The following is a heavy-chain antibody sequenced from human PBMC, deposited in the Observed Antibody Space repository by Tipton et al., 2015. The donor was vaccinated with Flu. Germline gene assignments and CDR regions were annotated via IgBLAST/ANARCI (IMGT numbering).Heavy chain of an antibody. D-gene: IGHD3-22*01. CDR2: IYPGDSDT. J-gene: IGHJ6*02. CDR1: GYSFTSYW. Sequence: QLVQSGAEVKKPGESLKISCKGSGYSFTSYWIGWVRQMPGKGLEWMGIIYPGDSDTRYSPSFQGQVTISADKSISTAYLQWSSLKASDTAMYYCAGFYYYDSSGYYSHYGMDVWGQGTTVTVSS. V-gene: IGHV5-51*01. CDR3: AGFYYYDSSGYYSHYGMDV.